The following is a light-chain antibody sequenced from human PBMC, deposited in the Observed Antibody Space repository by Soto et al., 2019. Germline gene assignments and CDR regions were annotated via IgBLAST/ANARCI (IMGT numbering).Light chain of an antibody. CDR3: QQRRSWPIT. CDR2: DAS. V-gene: IGKV3-11*01. CDR1: QSLNIY. Sequence: EIVLTQSPATLSLSPEERATLSCRASQSLNIYLAWYQQKPGQAPRLLIYDASNRATGIPARFSGSGSETDFTLTISSLEPEDFAVYYCQQRRSWPITFGQGTRLEIK. J-gene: IGKJ5*01.